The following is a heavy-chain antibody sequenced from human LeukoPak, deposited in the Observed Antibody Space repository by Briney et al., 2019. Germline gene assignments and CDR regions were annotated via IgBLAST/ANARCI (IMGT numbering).Heavy chain of an antibody. D-gene: IGHD5-24*01. V-gene: IGHV4-59*01. CDR3: ARVGGEMATDY. CDR2: IYYSGST. J-gene: IGHJ4*02. CDR1: GGSISSYY. Sequence: SETLSLTCTVSGGSISSYYWSWIRQPPGKGLEWIGYIYYSGSTNYNPSLKSRVTISVDTSKNQFSLKLSSVTAADTAVYYCARVGGEMATDYWGQGTLVTVSS.